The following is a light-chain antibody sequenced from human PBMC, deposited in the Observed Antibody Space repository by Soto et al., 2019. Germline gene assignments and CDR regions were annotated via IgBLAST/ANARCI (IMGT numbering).Light chain of an antibody. CDR2: GAS. V-gene: IGKV3-20*01. CDR3: QQYNTYSWT. CDR1: QSVSSSY. Sequence: TVSTQSPGTLSLSPGERATLSCRASQSVSSSYLAWYQQKPGQAPRLLIYGASSRATGIPDRFSGSGSGTDFTLTISRREPEDFATDYCQQYNTYSWTFGPGTKVDI. J-gene: IGKJ1*01.